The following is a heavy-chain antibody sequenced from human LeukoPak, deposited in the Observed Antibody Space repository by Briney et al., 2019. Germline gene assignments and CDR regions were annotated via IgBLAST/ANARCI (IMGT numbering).Heavy chain of an antibody. V-gene: IGHV4-34*01. CDR3: VPIFGDSSTFAS. J-gene: IGHJ4*02. CDR2: ITHHGST. D-gene: IGHD3-10*02. CDR1: GGSFSNYY. Sequence: PPETLSLTCAVYGGSFSNYYLSWVRQPPGMGLEWIGEITHHGSTDYNPSLKSRVTISVDTSNNQFSLRLTSVAAADPALYYFVPIFGDSSTFASGGQGPLVPVPS.